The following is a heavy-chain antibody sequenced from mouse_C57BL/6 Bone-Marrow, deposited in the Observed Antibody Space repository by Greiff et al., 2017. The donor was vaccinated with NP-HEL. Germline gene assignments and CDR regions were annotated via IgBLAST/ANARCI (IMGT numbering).Heavy chain of an antibody. CDR2: IYPGSGST. Sequence: VQVVESGAELVKPGASVKMSCKASGYTFTSYWITWVKQRPGQGLEWIGDIYPGSGSTNYNEKFKSKATLTVDTSSSTAYMQLSSLTSEDSAVYYCARSSTVVDYYAMDYWGQGTSVTVSS. D-gene: IGHD1-1*01. CDR1: GYTFTSYW. V-gene: IGHV1-55*01. CDR3: ARSSTVVDYYAMDY. J-gene: IGHJ4*01.